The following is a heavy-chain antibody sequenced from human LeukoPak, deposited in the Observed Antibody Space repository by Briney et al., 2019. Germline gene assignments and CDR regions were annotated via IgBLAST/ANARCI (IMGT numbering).Heavy chain of an antibody. Sequence: PSETLSLTCTVSGYSISSGYYWGWIRQPPGKGLEWIGSIYHSGSTYYNPSLKSRVTISVDTSKNQFSLKLSSVTAADTAVYYCARAPPLVGARYWYFDLWGRGTLVTVSS. CDR2: IYHSGST. V-gene: IGHV4-38-2*02. D-gene: IGHD1-26*01. CDR1: GYSISSGYY. J-gene: IGHJ2*01. CDR3: ARAPPLVGARYWYFDL.